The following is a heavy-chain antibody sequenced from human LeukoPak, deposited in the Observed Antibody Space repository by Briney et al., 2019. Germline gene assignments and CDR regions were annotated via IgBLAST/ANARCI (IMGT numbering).Heavy chain of an antibody. CDR1: GFTFSSYA. D-gene: IGHD6-19*01. Sequence: GGSLRLSCAASGFTFSSYAMHWVRQAPGKGLEWVAVISYDGSNKYYADSVKGRFTISRDNSKNTLYLQMSSLRAEDTAVYYCARDVYTSGWSYFAYWGQGPLVTVSS. V-gene: IGHV3-30*15. CDR3: ARDVYTSGWSYFAY. CDR2: ISYDGSNK. J-gene: IGHJ4*02.